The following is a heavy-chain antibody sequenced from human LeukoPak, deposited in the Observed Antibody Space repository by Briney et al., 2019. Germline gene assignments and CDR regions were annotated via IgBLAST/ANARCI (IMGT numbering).Heavy chain of an antibody. V-gene: IGHV3-21*01. CDR1: GFTFSSYS. J-gene: IGHJ4*02. CDR2: ISSSSSYI. CDR3: ARLYDSSGYYLYYLDY. D-gene: IGHD3-22*01. Sequence: GGSLRLSCAASGFTFSSYSMNWVRQAPGKGLEWVSSISSSSSYIYYADSVKGRFTISRDNAKNSLYLQMNSLRAEDTAVYYCARLYDSSGYYLYYLDYWGQGTLVTVSS.